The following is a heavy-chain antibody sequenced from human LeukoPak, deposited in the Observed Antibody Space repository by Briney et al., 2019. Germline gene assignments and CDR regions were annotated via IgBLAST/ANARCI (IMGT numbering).Heavy chain of an antibody. D-gene: IGHD4-17*01. J-gene: IGHJ4*02. CDR1: GFNFSSYW. V-gene: IGHV3-7*01. CDR3: ARDPFDDYGY. CDR2: VKQDGSEK. Sequence: GGSLRLSCAASGFNFSSYWMSWVRQAPGKGLEWVANVKQDGSEKYYVDSVKGRFTISRDTATNSLYLQMNSLRAEATAVYYCARDPFDDYGYWGQGTLVTVSS.